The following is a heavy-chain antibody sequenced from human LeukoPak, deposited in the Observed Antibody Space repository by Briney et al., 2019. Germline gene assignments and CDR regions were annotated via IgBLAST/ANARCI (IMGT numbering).Heavy chain of an antibody. Sequence: GGSLRLSCAASGFTFSSHALHWVRQAPGKGLEWVAVILYDGSNKFYVDSVKGRFSISRDNSKNTLYLQMNSLRVEDTAVYYCARDRHSSTSSRRLDYWGQGTLVTVSS. CDR2: ILYDGSNK. J-gene: IGHJ4*02. V-gene: IGHV3-30*01. CDR1: GFTFSSHA. D-gene: IGHD2-2*01. CDR3: ARDRHSSTSSRRLDY.